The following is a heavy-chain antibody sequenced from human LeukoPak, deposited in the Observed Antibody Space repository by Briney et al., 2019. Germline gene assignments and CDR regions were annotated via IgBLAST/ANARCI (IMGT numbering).Heavy chain of an antibody. CDR1: GFTFSSYA. CDR2: ISGSGGST. J-gene: IGHJ4*02. CDR3: ARGEDSSGYIFDY. D-gene: IGHD3-22*01. Sequence: GGSLRLSCAASGFTFSSYAMSWVRQAPGKGLEWVSAISGSGGSTYYADSVKGRFTISRDNSKNTLYLQMNSLRAEDTAVYYCARGEDSSGYIFDYWGQGTLVTVSS. V-gene: IGHV3-23*01.